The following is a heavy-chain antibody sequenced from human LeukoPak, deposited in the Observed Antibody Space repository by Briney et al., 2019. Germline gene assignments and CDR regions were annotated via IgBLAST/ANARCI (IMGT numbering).Heavy chain of an antibody. CDR1: GYTFTSYD. CDR3: ASTLTAHYVGWYPVIHDAFDI. J-gene: IGHJ3*02. Sequence: ASVKVSCKASGYTFTSYDINWVRQATGQALEWMGWMNPNSGNTGYAQKFQGRVTMTTDTSTSTAYMELRSLRSDDTAVYYCASTLTAHYVGWYPVIHDAFDIWGQGTMVTVSS. D-gene: IGHD6-19*01. V-gene: IGHV1-8*02. CDR2: MNPNSGNT.